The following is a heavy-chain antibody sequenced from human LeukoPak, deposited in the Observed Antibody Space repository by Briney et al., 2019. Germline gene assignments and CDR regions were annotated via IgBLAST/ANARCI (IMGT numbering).Heavy chain of an antibody. V-gene: IGHV3-23*01. J-gene: IGHJ6*03. Sequence: SGGSVTLSCAASGFTFSSYVMSWLRQAPGKGREWVSALSGSGGNTYYADSVKGRFTISRDNSKNTLYLQMNSLRAEDTAVYYYAKAQGRSVGYCTNGVCYSGYYYMDVWGKGTTVTVSS. CDR2: LSGSGGNT. D-gene: IGHD2-8*01. CDR3: AKAQGRSVGYCTNGVCYSGYYYMDV. CDR1: GFTFSSYV.